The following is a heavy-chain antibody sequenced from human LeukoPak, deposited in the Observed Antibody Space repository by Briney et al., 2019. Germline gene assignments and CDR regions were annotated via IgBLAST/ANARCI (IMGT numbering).Heavy chain of an antibody. CDR1: GFTVSSNY. CDR3: ARERSGWSYTFDY. CDR2: IYSGGGT. V-gene: IGHV3-66*01. D-gene: IGHD6-19*01. J-gene: IGHJ4*02. Sequence: GGSLRLSCAASGFTVSSNYMSWVRQAPGKGLEWVSVIYSGGGTYYADSVKGRFTISRDNSKNTLYLQMNSLRAEDTAVYYCARERSGWSYTFDYWGQGTLVTVSS.